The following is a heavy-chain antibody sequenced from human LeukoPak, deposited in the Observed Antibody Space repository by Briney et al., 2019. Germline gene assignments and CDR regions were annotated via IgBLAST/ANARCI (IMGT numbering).Heavy chain of an antibody. CDR3: AKDLAGTRIYYYYYYMDV. V-gene: IGHV3-30*02. J-gene: IGHJ6*03. CDR2: IRYDGSNK. D-gene: IGHD2-15*01. Sequence: GGSLRLSCAASGFTFNSYGMHCVRQAPGKGLEWVAFIRYDGSNKYYADSVKGRFTISRDNSKNTLYLQMNSLRAEDTAVYYCAKDLAGTRIYYYYYYMDVWGKGTTVTISS. CDR1: GFTFNSYG.